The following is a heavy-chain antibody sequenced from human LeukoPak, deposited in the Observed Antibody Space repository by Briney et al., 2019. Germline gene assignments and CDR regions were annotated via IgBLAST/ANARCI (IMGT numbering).Heavy chain of an antibody. V-gene: IGHV3-23*01. D-gene: IGHD6-13*01. Sequence: PGGSLRLSCAASGFTFSTYAMSWVRQATGKGLEWVSAISDSDSGTYYADSVKGRFTISRDNSKSTLYLQMNSLRAEDTAVYYCAKGYGYSSSWTSNYYFYGLDVWGQGTTVTVSS. J-gene: IGHJ6*02. CDR3: AKGYGYSSSWTSNYYFYGLDV. CDR1: GFTFSTYA. CDR2: ISDSDSGT.